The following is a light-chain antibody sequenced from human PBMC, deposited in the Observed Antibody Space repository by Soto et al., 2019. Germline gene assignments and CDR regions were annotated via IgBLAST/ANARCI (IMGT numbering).Light chain of an antibody. Sequence: DIQMTQSPSSLSASVGDRVTITCRASQSMSSYLNWYQQKPGKAPNLLIYAASSFQSGDPSRFSGSGDGTDFTLTISSLQPEDFATYYCQQSYSTPYPFGQGTKLEI. CDR2: AAS. V-gene: IGKV1-39*01. J-gene: IGKJ2*01. CDR1: QSMSSY. CDR3: QQSYSTPYP.